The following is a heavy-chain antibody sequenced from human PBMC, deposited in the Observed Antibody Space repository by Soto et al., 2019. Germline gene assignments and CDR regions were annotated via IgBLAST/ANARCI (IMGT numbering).Heavy chain of an antibody. CDR1: GGSINTATHS. Sequence: QLQLQESGSGLVKPSQTLSLTCAVSGGSINTATHSWSWIRQPPGKGLEWIGYIYHSGSTYYNPSVKSRVTIAIDKSNNQVSLGLSSVTAADTAVYYCARGGGVTTTGDDYWGQGILVTVSS. CDR2: IYHSGST. D-gene: IGHD4-4*01. V-gene: IGHV4-30-2*01. CDR3: ARGGGVTTTGDDY. J-gene: IGHJ4*02.